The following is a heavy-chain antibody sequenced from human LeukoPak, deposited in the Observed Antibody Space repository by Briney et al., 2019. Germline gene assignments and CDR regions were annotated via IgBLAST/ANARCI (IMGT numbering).Heavy chain of an antibody. D-gene: IGHD3-22*01. V-gene: IGHV4-61*02. J-gene: IGHJ4*02. Sequence: SETLSLTCTVSGGSISSGSYYWSWIRQPAGKGLEWIGRIYTSGSTNYNPSLKSRVTISVDTSKSQFSLKLSSVTAADTAVYYCARSGAMIVDFDYWGQGTLVTVSS. CDR3: ARSGAMIVDFDY. CDR1: GGSISSGSYY. CDR2: IYTSGST.